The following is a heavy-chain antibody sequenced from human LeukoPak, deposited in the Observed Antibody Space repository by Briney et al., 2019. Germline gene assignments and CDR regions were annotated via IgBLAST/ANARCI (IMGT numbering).Heavy chain of an antibody. CDR1: GFTVSSNY. Sequence: GGSLRLSCAASGFTVSSNYMSWVRQAPGKGLEWVSVIYSGGSTYYADSAKGRFTISTNNSTNTLYLQLNNRRAADTTVDYYAKKVPMIDRWGQGTLVTVSS. J-gene: IGHJ5*02. V-gene: IGHV3-53*01. CDR2: IYSGGST. D-gene: IGHD3-22*01. CDR3: AKKVPMIDR.